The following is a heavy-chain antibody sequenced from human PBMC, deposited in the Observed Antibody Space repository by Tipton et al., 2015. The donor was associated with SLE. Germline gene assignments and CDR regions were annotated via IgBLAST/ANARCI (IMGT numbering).Heavy chain of an antibody. Sequence: RSLRLSCAASGFTFSSYPMHWVRQAPGKGLEWVAVISYGGTNKSYADSVKGRFTISRDNSKNTLYLQINSLRAEDTAVYYCARESSSSWFGEYYFDYWGQGTLVTVSS. CDR1: GFTFSSYP. CDR3: ARESSSSWFGEYYFDY. V-gene: IGHV3-30*04. CDR2: ISYGGTNK. J-gene: IGHJ4*02. D-gene: IGHD6-13*01.